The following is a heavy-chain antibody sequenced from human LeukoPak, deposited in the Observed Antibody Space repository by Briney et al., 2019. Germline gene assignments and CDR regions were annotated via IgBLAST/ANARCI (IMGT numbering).Heavy chain of an antibody. J-gene: IGHJ4*02. CDR3: AKSSPPPLSY. CDR2: ISSSGSTI. Sequence: GGSLRLSCAASGFTFSSYEMNWVRQAPGKGLEWVSYISSSGSTIYYADSVKGRFTISRDNAKNSLYLQMNSLRAEDTAVYYCAKSSPPPLSYWGQGTLVTVSS. V-gene: IGHV3-48*03. CDR1: GFTFSSYE.